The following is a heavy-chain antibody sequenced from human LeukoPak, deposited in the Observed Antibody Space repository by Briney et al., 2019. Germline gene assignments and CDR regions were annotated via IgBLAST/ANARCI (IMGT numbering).Heavy chain of an antibody. Sequence: GGSLRLSCAASGFTFNTYAMSWVRQAPGKGLGWVSAVSGSGGTTYYADSVKGRFTISRDNSRNTLYLQMNSLRAEDTAVYYCARGTLAGYFLGFWGQGTLVTVSS. J-gene: IGHJ4*02. CDR1: GFTFNTYA. V-gene: IGHV3-23*01. D-gene: IGHD3-9*01. CDR2: VSGSGGTT. CDR3: ARGTLAGYFLGF.